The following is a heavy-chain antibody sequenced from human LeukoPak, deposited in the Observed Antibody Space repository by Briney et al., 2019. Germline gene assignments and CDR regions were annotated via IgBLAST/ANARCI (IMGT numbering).Heavy chain of an antibody. CDR1: GYTFTRYG. CDR3: ARSRQYDSSGYYEY. J-gene: IGHJ4*02. V-gene: IGHV1-18*01. D-gene: IGHD3-22*01. Sequence: GASVKVSCKASGYTFTRYGITWVRQAPGQGLEWMGGINVHNGNTKYAQKLQGRVTMTTDTSTSTAHMELRSLRSDDTARYYCARSRQYDSSGYYEYWGQGILVTVSS. CDR2: INVHNGNT.